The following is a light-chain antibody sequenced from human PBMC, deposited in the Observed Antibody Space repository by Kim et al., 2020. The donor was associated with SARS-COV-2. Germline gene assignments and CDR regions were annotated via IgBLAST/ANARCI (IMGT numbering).Light chain of an antibody. CDR3: QTWGTGIRV. V-gene: IGLV4-69*01. J-gene: IGLJ3*02. CDR1: SGHSSYA. CDR2: LNSDGSH. Sequence: ASIKLTCTQSSGHSSYAIAWQQQQPEKGPRDLMILNSDGSHSKGDGIPDRFSGSSSGAERYLTVSSLQSEDEGDYYCQTWGTGIRVFGGGTKL.